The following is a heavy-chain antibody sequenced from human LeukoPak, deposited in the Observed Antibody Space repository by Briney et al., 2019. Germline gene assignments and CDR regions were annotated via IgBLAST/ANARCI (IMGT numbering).Heavy chain of an antibody. Sequence: PGGSLRLSCAASGFTFSSYEMNWVRQAPGKGLEWVSYISSSGSTIYYADSVKGRFTISRDNAKNSLYLQMNSLRAEDTAVYYCARSRGDSGLFYYWGQGTLVTVSS. D-gene: IGHD1-26*01. V-gene: IGHV3-48*03. CDR3: ARSRGDSGLFYY. J-gene: IGHJ4*02. CDR2: ISSSGSTI. CDR1: GFTFSSYE.